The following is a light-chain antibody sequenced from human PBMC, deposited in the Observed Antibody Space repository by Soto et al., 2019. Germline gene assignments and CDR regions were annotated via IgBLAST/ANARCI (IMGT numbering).Light chain of an antibody. CDR1: QSISSW. J-gene: IGKJ1*01. CDR3: QQYSVYSWT. Sequence: DIQMTQSPSTLSASVGDRVTITCRASQSISSWLAWYQQKPGEAPKLLIYKASSLDSGVPSRFSGSGFGTEFPLTISSLQPDDFAAYYCQQYSVYSWTFGQGTKVEIK. V-gene: IGKV1-5*03. CDR2: KAS.